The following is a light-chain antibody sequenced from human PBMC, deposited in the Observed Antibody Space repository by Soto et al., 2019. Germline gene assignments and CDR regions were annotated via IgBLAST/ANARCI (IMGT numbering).Light chain of an antibody. V-gene: IGKV3-20*01. CDR1: QSVSSGY. CDR3: QQYGSSPPAIT. CDR2: GAS. J-gene: IGKJ5*01. Sequence: EIVLTQSPATLSVSPGERATLSCRASQSVSSGYLAWYQQKPGQAPRLLIYGASSRATGIPDRFSGSGSGTDFTLTISRLEPEDFAVYYCQQYGSSPPAITFGQGTRLEI.